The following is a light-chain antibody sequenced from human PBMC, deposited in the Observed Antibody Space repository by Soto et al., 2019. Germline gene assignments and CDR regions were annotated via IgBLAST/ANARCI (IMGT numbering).Light chain of an antibody. Sequence: DSVMTQSPDSLAVSLGERATINCKSSQRVLHSSNNKNCLSWYQQKPGQPPKLLIYWASTRESGVPHRFSGSGSGTDFTLTISSLQAEDVAVYYCHHFYATPSTFGGGTKLEIK. CDR3: HHFYATPST. J-gene: IGKJ4*01. V-gene: IGKV4-1*01. CDR2: WAS. CDR1: QRVLHSSNNKNC.